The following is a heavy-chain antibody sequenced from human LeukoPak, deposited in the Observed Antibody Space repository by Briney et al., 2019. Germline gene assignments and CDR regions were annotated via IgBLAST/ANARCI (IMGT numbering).Heavy chain of an antibody. J-gene: IGHJ4*02. CDR3: ARGPYSGSYLSLHYFDY. V-gene: IGHV1-2*02. CDR1: GDTFTGYY. Sequence: AASVKVSCKASGDTFTGYYMHWVRQAPGQGLEWMGWINPNSGGTNYAQKFQGRVTMTRDTSISTAYMELSRLRSDDTAVYYCARGPYSGSYLSLHYFDYWGQGTLVTVSS. CDR2: INPNSGGT. D-gene: IGHD1-26*01.